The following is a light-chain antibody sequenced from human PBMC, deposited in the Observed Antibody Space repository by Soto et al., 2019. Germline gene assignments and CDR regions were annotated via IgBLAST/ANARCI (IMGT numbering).Light chain of an antibody. CDR1: QTVGKNY. Sequence: EIVLTQSPGTLSVSPGDGATLSCRASQTVGKNYLAWYQQRPGQAPRLLIHGASSRATGVPDRFSGSGSGTEFTLTIGRLEPEDFAVYYCQQYGSSPPTWTFGQGTKVDIK. CDR2: GAS. CDR3: QQYGSSPPTWT. J-gene: IGKJ1*01. V-gene: IGKV3-20*01.